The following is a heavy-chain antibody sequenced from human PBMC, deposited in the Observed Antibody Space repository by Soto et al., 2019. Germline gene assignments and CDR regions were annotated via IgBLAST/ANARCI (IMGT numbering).Heavy chain of an antibody. Sequence: ASVKVSCKASGYTLTNYGVTWVRQAPGQGLEWLGRVTPYKADTNSAQNLQGGVTMATDTSTNTAYLELRSLRSDDMAVYFCATDGPSNSGNLYAFDLWGQGTMVTVSS. CDR2: VTPYKADT. V-gene: IGHV1-18*03. D-gene: IGHD5-12*01. J-gene: IGHJ3*01. CDR3: ATDGPSNSGNLYAFDL. CDR1: GYTLTNYG.